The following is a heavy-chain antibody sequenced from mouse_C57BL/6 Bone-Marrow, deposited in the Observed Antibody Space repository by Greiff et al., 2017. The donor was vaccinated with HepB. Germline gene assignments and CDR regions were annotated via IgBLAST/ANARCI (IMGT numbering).Heavy chain of an antibody. CDR2: IDPSDSYT. V-gene: IGHV1-69*01. CDR3: ARGDYGSPYYAMDY. CDR1: GYTFTSYW. D-gene: IGHD1-1*01. Sequence: QVHVKQPGAELVMPGASVKLSCKASGYTFTSYWMHWVKQRPGQGLEWIGEIDPSDSYTNYNQKFKGKSTLTVDKSSSTAYMQLSSLTSEDSAVYYCARGDYGSPYYAMDYWGQGTSVTVSS. J-gene: IGHJ4*01.